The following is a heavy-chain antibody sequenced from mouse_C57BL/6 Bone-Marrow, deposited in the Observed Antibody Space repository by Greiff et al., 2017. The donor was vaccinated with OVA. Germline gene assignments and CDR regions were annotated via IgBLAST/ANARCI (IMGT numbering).Heavy chain of an antibody. J-gene: IGHJ3*01. CDR3: TTFYDGYLAY. D-gene: IGHD2-3*01. Sequence: VHVKQSGAELVRPGASVKLSCTASGFNIKDDYMHWVKQRPEQGLEWIGWIDPENGDTEYASKFQGKATITADTSSNTAYLQLSSLTSEDTAVYYCTTFYDGYLAYWGQGTLVTVSA. CDR1: GFNIKDDY. V-gene: IGHV14-4*01. CDR2: IDPENGDT.